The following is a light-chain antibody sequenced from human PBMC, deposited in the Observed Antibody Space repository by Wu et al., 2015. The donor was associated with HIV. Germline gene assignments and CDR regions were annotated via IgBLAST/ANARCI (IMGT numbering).Light chain of an antibody. V-gene: IGKV3-11*01. Sequence: IVLTQSPATLSLSPGERATLSCRASQSISSYLAWYQQKPGQAPRLLIYDASNRATGIPARFSGSGSGTDFTLTISSLEPEDFAVYYCQHRSNWPTFGQGTKVEIQ. CDR1: QSISSY. CDR3: QHRSNWPT. CDR2: DAS. J-gene: IGKJ1*01.